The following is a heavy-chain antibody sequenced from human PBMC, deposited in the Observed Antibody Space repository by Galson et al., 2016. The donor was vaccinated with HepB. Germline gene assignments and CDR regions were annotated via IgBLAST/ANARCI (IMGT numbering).Heavy chain of an antibody. D-gene: IGHD2/OR15-2a*01. CDR1: GGSISSGGFY. V-gene: IGHV4-31*03. Sequence: TLSLTCTVSGGSISSGGFYWPWIRQNPGKGLESIGNIYYSGTTQYTPSLKSRVTISEDKSNNQFSLKLTSVTAADTALYYCARQYWGGPSDYWGQGTLVTVSS. CDR3: ARQYWGGPSDY. J-gene: IGHJ4*02. CDR2: IYYSGTT.